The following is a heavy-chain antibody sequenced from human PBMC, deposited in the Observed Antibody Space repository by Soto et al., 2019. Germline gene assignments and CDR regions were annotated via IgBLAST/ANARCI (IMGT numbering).Heavy chain of an antibody. D-gene: IGHD2-21*02. CDR3: ARADRTLVTSYGLDV. Sequence: QVQIQQWGAGLLKPSETLSLTCAVSGGSFSGFYWTWIRQHPGEGLEWIGEINHSGTINFNPSRMSRLTTSPHSSKKHLSLKLTSLTAADAAVYYCARADRTLVTSYGLDVWGQGTTVTVSS. V-gene: IGHV4-34*02. J-gene: IGHJ6*02. CDR2: INHSGTI. CDR1: GGSFSGFY.